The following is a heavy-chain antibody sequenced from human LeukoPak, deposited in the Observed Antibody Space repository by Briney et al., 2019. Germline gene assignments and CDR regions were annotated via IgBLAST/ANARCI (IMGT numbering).Heavy chain of an antibody. V-gene: IGHV3-23*01. D-gene: IGHD5-12*01. CDR2: IRGNEEST. CDR1: GFSCSTCG. CDR3: TRHRRPARTYSGLFDY. J-gene: IGHJ4*02. Sequence: GGSLRLSCAASGFSCSTCGMSWVRQAPGEGLEWVSAIRGNEESTFYADSVKGRFTISRDNSRNTLYLQLTSLSAEDSAIYYCTRHRRPARTYSGLFDYWGQGTLVAVSS.